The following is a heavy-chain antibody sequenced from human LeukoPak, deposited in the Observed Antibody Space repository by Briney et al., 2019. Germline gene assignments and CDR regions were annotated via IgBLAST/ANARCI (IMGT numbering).Heavy chain of an antibody. CDR2: IDWDDDK. V-gene: IGHV2-70*11. Sequence: ESGPTLVNPIQTLTLTCTFSGFSLSTSGMCVSWIRQPPGKALEWLARIDWDDDKYYSTSLKTRITISKDISKNQVVLTMTNMDPVDTATYDCARDYSGYDFRDYWGQGTLVTVSS. CDR1: GFSLSTSGMC. J-gene: IGHJ4*02. D-gene: IGHD5-12*01. CDR3: ARDYSGYDFRDY.